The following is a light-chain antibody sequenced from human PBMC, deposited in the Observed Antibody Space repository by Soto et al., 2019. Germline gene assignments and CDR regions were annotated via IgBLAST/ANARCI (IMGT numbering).Light chain of an antibody. Sequence: QSVLSQPPSASGTPGQRVTISCSGTGSNIGSHTVNWYQQLPGTTPNLLIYTNDQRPSRVPDRFSGSKSGTSASLFIDGLQSEDEADYYCATWNDSLNSYVFGTGTKSPS. CDR1: GSNIGSHT. J-gene: IGLJ1*01. CDR2: TND. V-gene: IGLV1-44*01. CDR3: ATWNDSLNSYV.